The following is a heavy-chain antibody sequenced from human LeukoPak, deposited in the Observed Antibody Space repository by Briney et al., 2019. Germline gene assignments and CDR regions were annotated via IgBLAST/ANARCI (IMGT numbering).Heavy chain of an antibody. D-gene: IGHD3-22*01. Sequence: GGSLRLSCAASGFTSSRYSMNWVRQAPGKGLEWVSRINHDGSSTNYADSVKGRFTISRDNAKNTVYLQMNSLRAEDTAVYYCVRDWGYDSSGYWQKYFDTWGQGTLVTVSS. V-gene: IGHV3-74*01. CDR3: VRDWGYDSSGYWQKYFDT. CDR1: GFTSSRYS. CDR2: INHDGSST. J-gene: IGHJ4*02.